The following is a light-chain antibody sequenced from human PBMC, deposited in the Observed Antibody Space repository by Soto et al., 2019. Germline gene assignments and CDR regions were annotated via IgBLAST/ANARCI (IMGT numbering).Light chain of an antibody. V-gene: IGKV1-9*01. CDR1: QGISSD. Sequence: IQLTQSPSSLSASVGDRVTITCRASQGISSDLAWYQQNPGKTPKLLSYAVSTLQSGVPSRFSGSGSGTHFTLTISSLQPEDFATYYCEQLDSFPLTFGVGTTVDI. CDR2: AVS. CDR3: EQLDSFPLT. J-gene: IGKJ4*01.